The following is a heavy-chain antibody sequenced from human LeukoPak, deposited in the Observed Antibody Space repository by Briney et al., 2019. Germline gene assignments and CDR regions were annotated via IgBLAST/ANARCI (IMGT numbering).Heavy chain of an antibody. D-gene: IGHD3-3*01. V-gene: IGHV4-34*01. CDR3: ARLQFLSGGYYAFDS. CDR1: SGSLRENY. J-gene: IGHJ4*02. Sequence: SETLSLTCNVSSGSLRENYWSWIRQSPGKGLEWIAEINHSGSTNYNPSLTSRVTISADTSKNQFSLRLSSVTAADTAVYYCARLQFLSGGYYAFDSWGQGSQVSVSS. CDR2: INHSGST.